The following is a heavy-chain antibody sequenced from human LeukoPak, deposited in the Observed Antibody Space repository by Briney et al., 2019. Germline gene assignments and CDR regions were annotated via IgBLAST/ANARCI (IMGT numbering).Heavy chain of an antibody. CDR1: GFTFSRYW. Sequence: PGGSLRLSCAASGFTFSRYWMSWVRQAPGKGLEWVANIKQDGSEKYYVDSVKGRFTISRDNAKNSLYLQMNSLRAEDTAVYYCATCDYYYGMDVWGQGTTVTVSS. J-gene: IGHJ6*02. V-gene: IGHV3-7*01. CDR2: IKQDGSEK. CDR3: ATCDYYYGMDV.